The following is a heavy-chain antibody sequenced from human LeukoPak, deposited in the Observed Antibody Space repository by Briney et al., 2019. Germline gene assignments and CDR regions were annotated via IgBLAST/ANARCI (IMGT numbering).Heavy chain of an antibody. CDR3: ARRVHSSSWSSYFDY. CDR2: IHYSGST. CDR1: GGSINSYY. J-gene: IGHJ4*02. V-gene: IGHV4-59*01. Sequence: NPSETLSLTCTVSGGSINSYYWSWIRRPPGRGLEWVGSIHYSGSTSCNPSLRSRVTISVDKPKNQFFLKLSPVTATDTAVYYCARRVHSSSWSSYFDYWGQETLVTVSS. D-gene: IGHD6-13*01.